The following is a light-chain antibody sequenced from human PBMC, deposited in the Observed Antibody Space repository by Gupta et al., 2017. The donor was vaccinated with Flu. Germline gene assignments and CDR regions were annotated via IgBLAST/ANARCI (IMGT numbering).Light chain of an antibody. CDR3: QHSESSPCT. CDR2: AAS. J-gene: IGKJ2*02. Sequence: GDRVTITYRTSKSISNYLKWDQQKPGKAPKLLIYAASSLQSGVPSTFSGGVSGTDFTLSLSSLQPDDFATYYSQHSESSPCTFGQGTKLEI. V-gene: IGKV1-39*01. CDR1: KSISNY.